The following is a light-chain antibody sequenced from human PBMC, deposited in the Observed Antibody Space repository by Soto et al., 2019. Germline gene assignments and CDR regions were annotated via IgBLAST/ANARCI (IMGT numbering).Light chain of an antibody. V-gene: IGLV2-23*01. CDR2: EDS. Sequence: LTQPASVSGSPGQSITTPCSGSSSTVGSYDLVSWYQHLPGKAPRLMIYEDSKRPSGVSDRFSGSKSGNTASLTISGLRAEDEADYYCSSYAGRSSYVFGTGTKVTVL. CDR3: SSYAGRSSYV. CDR1: SSTVGSYDL. J-gene: IGLJ1*01.